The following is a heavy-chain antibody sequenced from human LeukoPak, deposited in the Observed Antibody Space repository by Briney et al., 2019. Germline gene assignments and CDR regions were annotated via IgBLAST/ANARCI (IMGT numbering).Heavy chain of an antibody. CDR1: GFTFSSYA. Sequence: GGSLRLSCAASGFTFSSYAMHWVRQAPGKGLEYVSAISSNGGSTYYVNSVKGRFTISRDNSKNTLYLQMGSLRAEDMAVYYCAREASRRYFDWLPDPYLDYWGQGTLVTVSS. J-gene: IGHJ4*02. V-gene: IGHV3-64*01. CDR2: ISSNGGST. CDR3: AREASRRYFDWLPDPYLDY. D-gene: IGHD3-9*01.